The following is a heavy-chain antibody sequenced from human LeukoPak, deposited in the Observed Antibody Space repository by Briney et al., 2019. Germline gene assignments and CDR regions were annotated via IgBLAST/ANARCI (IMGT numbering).Heavy chain of an antibody. CDR3: ARDRPPPAAPRAFDI. V-gene: IGHV1-46*01. D-gene: IGHD6-13*01. Sequence: ASVKVSCKASGYTFTSYYMHWVRQAPGQGLEGMGIINPSGGSTSYAQKFQGRVTMTRDTSTSTVYMELSSLRSEDTAVYYCARDRPPPAAPRAFDIWGQGTMVTVSS. CDR1: GYTFTSYY. CDR2: INPSGGST. J-gene: IGHJ3*02.